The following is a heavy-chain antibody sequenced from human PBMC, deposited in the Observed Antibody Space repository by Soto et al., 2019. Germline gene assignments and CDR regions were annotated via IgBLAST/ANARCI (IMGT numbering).Heavy chain of an antibody. J-gene: IGHJ6*02. CDR1: GFTFSSYA. CDR2: ISYDGSNK. V-gene: IGHV3-30-3*01. CDR3: ARDPLFGVATKGWDYYYGMDV. Sequence: QVQLVESGGGVVQPGRSLRLSCAASGFTFSSYAMHWVRQAPGKGLEWVAVISYDGSNKYYADSVKGRFTISRDNSKNTRYLQMNSLRAEDTAVYYCARDPLFGVATKGWDYYYGMDVWGQGTTVTVSS. D-gene: IGHD3-3*01.